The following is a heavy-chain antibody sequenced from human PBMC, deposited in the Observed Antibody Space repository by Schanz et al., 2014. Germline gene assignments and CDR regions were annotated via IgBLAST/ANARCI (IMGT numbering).Heavy chain of an antibody. D-gene: IGHD5-12*01. V-gene: IGHV3-7*01. CDR1: RLNFNNAW. CDR3: VRIYSGYSGGYLDY. J-gene: IGHJ4*02. CDR2: IKQDGSEK. Sequence: EVQLEESGGGLVKPGGSLKLSCAASRLNFNNAWMHWVRQAPGKGLEWVANIKQDGSEKFYVDSVKGRFTISRDNAKNALYLQMNSLRAEDTAVYYCVRIYSGYSGGYLDYWGQGTLVTVSS.